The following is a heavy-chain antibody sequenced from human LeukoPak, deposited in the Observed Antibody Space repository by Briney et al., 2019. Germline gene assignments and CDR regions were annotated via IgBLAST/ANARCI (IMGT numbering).Heavy chain of an antibody. V-gene: IGHV3-74*01. D-gene: IGHD3-16*01. CDR1: GFTFSNDW. CDR2: VTSDGSGT. J-gene: IGHJ4*02. CDR3: ATSTIGGFCDY. Sequence: GGSLRLSCAASGFTFSNDWMHWVRQAPGKGLVWVSRVTSDGSGTSYADSVKGRFTISRDNAKNTLYLQMSSLRAEDTAVYYCATSTIGGFCDYWGQGTLVTVSS.